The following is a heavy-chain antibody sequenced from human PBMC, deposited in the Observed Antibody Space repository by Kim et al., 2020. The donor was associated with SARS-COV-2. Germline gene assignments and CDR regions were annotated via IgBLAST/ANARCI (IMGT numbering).Heavy chain of an antibody. CDR3: ARGYDILTAYFYFDY. Sequence: SVRSRYTIARDNSQHPLYLQMKSLRAEDTAWYYCARGYDILTAYFYFDYWGQGTLVTVSS. D-gene: IGHD3-9*01. V-gene: IGHV3-30*04. J-gene: IGHJ4*02.